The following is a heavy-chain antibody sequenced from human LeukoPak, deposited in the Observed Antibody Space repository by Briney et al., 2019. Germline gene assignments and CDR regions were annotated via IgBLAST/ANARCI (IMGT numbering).Heavy chain of an antibody. CDR3: ARAPQYSSSWSSMDV. D-gene: IGHD6-13*01. J-gene: IGHJ6*02. V-gene: IGHV1-2*02. CDR2: IKPNSGGT. CDR1: GYTFTGYY. Sequence: ASVKVSCKSSGYTFTGYYMHWVRQAPGQGLEWMGWIKPNSGGTNYAQKFQGRVTMTRDTSISTAYMELSRLRSDDTAVYYCARAPQYSSSWSSMDVWGQGTTVTVSS.